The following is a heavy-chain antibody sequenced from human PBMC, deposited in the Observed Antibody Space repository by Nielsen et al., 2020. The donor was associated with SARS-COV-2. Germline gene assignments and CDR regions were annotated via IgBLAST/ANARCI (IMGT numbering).Heavy chain of an antibody. Sequence: ASVKVSCKASGYTFTSYGISWVRQAPGQGLEWMGWISAYNGNTNYAQKLQGRVTMTTDTSTSTAYMELRSLRSDDTAVYYCARVWEWELPQFISGTGYFDYWGQGTLVTVSS. D-gene: IGHD1-26*01. J-gene: IGHJ4*02. CDR1: GYTFTSYG. V-gene: IGHV1-18*01. CDR2: ISAYNGNT. CDR3: ARVWEWELPQFISGTGYFDY.